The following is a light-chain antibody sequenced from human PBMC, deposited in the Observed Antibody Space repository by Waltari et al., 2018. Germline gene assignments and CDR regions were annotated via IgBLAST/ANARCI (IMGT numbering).Light chain of an antibody. V-gene: IGLV2-14*03. CDR1: RSDIGSYYY. Sequence: QSALTQPASVSGSPGQSITISCTGTRSDIGSYYYVCWYQQCPGKAPELIIYDVNSRPSGVSSRFSGSKSGTTASLTISGLQFEDEADYYCMSYTTSTTVIFGGGTKLTVL. J-gene: IGLJ2*01. CDR3: MSYTTSTTVI. CDR2: DVN.